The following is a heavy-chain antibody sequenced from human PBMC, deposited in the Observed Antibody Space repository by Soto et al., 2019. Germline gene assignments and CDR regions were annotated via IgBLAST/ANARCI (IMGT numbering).Heavy chain of an antibody. CDR1: GFTFSSYA. CDR2: ISGSVCST. V-gene: IGHV3-23*01. CDR3: AKRSRSGISYYYYYMEV. D-gene: IGHD3-10*01. Sequence: SVWPLRLSCTASGFTFSSYAMSWVLQTPFKVLEWVSAISGSVCSTYYADSVKGRFTISRDNSKNTLYLQMNSLRAEDTAVYYCAKRSRSGISYYYYYMEVWGKGTTVTVSS. J-gene: IGHJ6*03.